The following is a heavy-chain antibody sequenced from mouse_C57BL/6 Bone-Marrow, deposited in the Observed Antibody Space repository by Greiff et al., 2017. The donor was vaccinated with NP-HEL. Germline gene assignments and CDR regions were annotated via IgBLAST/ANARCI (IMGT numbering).Heavy chain of an antibody. CDR3: ARTGTGTDY. J-gene: IGHJ2*01. CDR2: IYPGSGNT. V-gene: IGHV1-76*01. D-gene: IGHD4-1*01. Sequence: VKLMESGAELVRPGASVKLSCKASGYTFTDYYINWVKQRPGQGLEWIARIYPGSGNTYYNEKFKGKATLTAEKSSSTAYMQLSSLTSEDSAVYFCARTGTGTDYWGQGTTLTVSS. CDR1: GYTFTDYY.